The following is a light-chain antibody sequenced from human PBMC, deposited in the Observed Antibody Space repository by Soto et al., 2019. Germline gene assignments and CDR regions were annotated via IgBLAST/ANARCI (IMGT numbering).Light chain of an antibody. CDR1: QDIRNE. V-gene: IGKV1-6*01. CDR3: LQDFIYPWT. Sequence: AIQLTQSPSSLSASVGDRIIITCRASQDIRNELGWYQQQPGKAPKVLIYAASNLQSGVPSRFIGSGSGTDFTLTISSLQPEDFATYFCLQDFIYPWTFVQGTKVEF. CDR2: AAS. J-gene: IGKJ1*01.